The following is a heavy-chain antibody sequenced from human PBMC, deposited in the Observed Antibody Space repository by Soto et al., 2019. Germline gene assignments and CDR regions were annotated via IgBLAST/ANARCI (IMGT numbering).Heavy chain of an antibody. CDR2: ISGSGGST. D-gene: IGHD6-19*01. Sequence: XESLSLSCAASGFTFAGYSTMSWFRQAPGKGLEWVSSISGSGGSTYYADSVKGRFTISRDNSKNTLYLQMNALSAENTAFYYCAKDRGGFAGGWEYFDYWGQGALVTVSS. V-gene: IGHV3-23*01. J-gene: IGHJ4*02. CDR3: AKDRGGFAGGWEYFDY. CDR1: GFTFAGYST.